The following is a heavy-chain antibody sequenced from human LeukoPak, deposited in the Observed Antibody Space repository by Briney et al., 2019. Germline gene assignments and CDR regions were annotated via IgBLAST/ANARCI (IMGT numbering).Heavy chain of an antibody. CDR2: IYSGGST. V-gene: IGHV3-66*01. J-gene: IGHJ4*02. CDR1: GFTVSTNY. CDR3: VSAIHLWPWYDY. Sequence: GGSLRLSCAASGFTVSTNYMTWVRQAPGKGLEWVSVIYSGGSTYYGDSVKGRFTISRDSSKNTLYLHMNSLRVEDTAVYYCVSAIHLWPWYDYWGQGTLVTVSS. D-gene: IGHD5-18*01.